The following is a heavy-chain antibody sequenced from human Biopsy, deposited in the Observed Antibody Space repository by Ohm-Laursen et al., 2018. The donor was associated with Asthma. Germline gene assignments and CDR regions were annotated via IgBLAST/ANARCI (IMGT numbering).Heavy chain of an antibody. V-gene: IGHV3-7*01. Sequence: SLRLSCTASGFTFGDDWMSWVRQVPGKGLEWVANIKHDGTEKNHVDSLKGRFTTSRDNAKNSLYLQMNSLRAEDTAVYYCARTFHFWSPYHAEHYQLWGQGTLVTVSS. CDR2: IKHDGTEK. J-gene: IGHJ1*01. CDR1: GFTFGDDW. D-gene: IGHD3-3*02. CDR3: ARTFHFWSPYHAEHYQL.